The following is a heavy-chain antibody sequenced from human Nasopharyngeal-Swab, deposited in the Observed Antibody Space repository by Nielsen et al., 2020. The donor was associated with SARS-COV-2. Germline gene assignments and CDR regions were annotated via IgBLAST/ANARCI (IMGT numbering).Heavy chain of an antibody. D-gene: IGHD3-10*01. CDR2: ISSSSSYT. V-gene: IGHV3-11*05. CDR3: ARGSIRGIIISDFDY. CDR1: GLTFSDYY. J-gene: IGHJ4*02. Sequence: GESLKISWAASGLTFSDYYMSWIRQAPGKGLEWVSYISSSSSYTNYADSVKGRFTISRDNAKNSLYLQMNSLRADDTAVYYCARGSIRGIIISDFDYWGQGTLVTVSS.